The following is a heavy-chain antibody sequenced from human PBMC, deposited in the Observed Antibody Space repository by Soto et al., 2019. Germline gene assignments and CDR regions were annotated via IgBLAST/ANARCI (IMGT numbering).Heavy chain of an antibody. CDR2: ISAYNGNT. J-gene: IGHJ5*02. V-gene: IGHV1-18*01. D-gene: IGHD1-26*01. CDR1: GYTFTSYG. CDR3: ARVVGALGHWFDP. Sequence: QVQLVQSGAEEKKPGASVKVSCKASGYTFTSYGISWVRQAPGQGLEWMGRISAYNGNTNYAQKLQGRVTRSTDTSTSTAYMELRSLRSDVTAGYYCARVVGALGHWFDPWGEGTLVTVSS.